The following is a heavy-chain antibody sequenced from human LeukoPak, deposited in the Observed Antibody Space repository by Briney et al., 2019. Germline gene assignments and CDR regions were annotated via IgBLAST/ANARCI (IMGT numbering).Heavy chain of an antibody. CDR1: GFTFSSYA. V-gene: IGHV3-23*01. J-gene: IGHJ4*02. CDR2: ISGSGGST. CDR3: AKDYYDSSGYYLDYFDY. D-gene: IGHD3-22*01. Sequence: GGSLRLSCAASGFTFSSYAMSWVRQAPGKGLEWVSAISGSGGSTYYPDSVKGRFTISRDNSKNTLYLQMNSLRAEDTAVYYCAKDYYDSSGYYLDYFDYWGQGTLVTVSS.